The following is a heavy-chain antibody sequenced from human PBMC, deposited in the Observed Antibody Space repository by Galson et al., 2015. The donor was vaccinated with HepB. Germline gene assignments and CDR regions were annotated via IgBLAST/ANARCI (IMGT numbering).Heavy chain of an antibody. J-gene: IGHJ6*02. D-gene: IGHD6-19*01. Sequence: SVKVSCKASGGSFSSYAINWVRQAPGQGLEWMGGVIPKFGTANYAQKFKGRVTITADESASTAYMELSRLRSEDTAVYYCARVVAMAGDYYYSGMDVWGQGTTVTVSS. CDR3: ARVVAMAGDYYYSGMDV. CDR2: VIPKFGTA. V-gene: IGHV1-69*13. CDR1: GGSFSSYA.